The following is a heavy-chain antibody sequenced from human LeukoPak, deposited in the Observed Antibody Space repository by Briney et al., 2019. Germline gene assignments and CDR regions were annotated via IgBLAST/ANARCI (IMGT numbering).Heavy chain of an antibody. J-gene: IGHJ5*02. CDR3: ARDTRPRRITMVRGVFDP. CDR2: IWYDGSNK. Sequence: PGGSLRLSCAASGFTFSGYGMHWVRQAAGQGLEWVAVIWYDGSNKYYADSVKGRFTISRDNSKNTLYLQMNSLRAEDTAVYYCARDTRPRRITMVRGVFDPWGQGTLVTVSS. D-gene: IGHD3-10*01. CDR1: GFTFSGYG. V-gene: IGHV3-33*01.